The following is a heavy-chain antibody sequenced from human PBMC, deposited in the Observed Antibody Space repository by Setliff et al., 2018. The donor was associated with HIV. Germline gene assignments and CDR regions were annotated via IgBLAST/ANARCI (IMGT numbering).Heavy chain of an antibody. CDR2: ISTYNDNT. Sequence: VASVKVSCKASGYTFTSHGISWVRQAPGQGLEWMGWISTYNDNTNYAQKLQGRVTMTTETSTSTAYMELRSLRTDDTAVYYCGRHDGLRSVHGAFDIWGQGTMVTVSS. J-gene: IGHJ3*02. CDR1: GYTFTSHG. V-gene: IGHV1-18*01. CDR3: GRHDGLRSVHGAFDI. D-gene: IGHD4-17*01.